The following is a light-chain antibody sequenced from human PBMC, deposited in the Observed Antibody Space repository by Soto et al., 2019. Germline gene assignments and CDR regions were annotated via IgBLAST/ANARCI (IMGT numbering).Light chain of an antibody. V-gene: IGKV3-20*01. CDR2: DAS. CDR1: QSVTSNS. J-gene: IGKJ2*01. CDR3: QQYGTSPPEYT. Sequence: EIVLTQSPGTLSLSPGERATLSCRASQSVTSNSLAWYQQKPGQAPRLLIYDASTRATGIPDRFSGSGSGTDFTLTITRLEPEDFAVYYCQQYGTSPPEYTFGQGTKLEIK.